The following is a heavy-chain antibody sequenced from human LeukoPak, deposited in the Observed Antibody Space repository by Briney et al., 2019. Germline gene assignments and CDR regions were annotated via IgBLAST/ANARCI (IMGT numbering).Heavy chain of an antibody. D-gene: IGHD2/OR15-2a*01. CDR1: GYTLRELS. V-gene: IGHV1-24*01. Sequence: EASVKVFCKVSGYTLRELSMHWVRQAPAKGLQWMGVFDPEDGESIIAQKFQGRLTMTEDTSTDTAYMELSSLTSEDTAMYYCATGHCNTSSCYYYYMDVWGKGTTVTVSS. CDR3: ATGHCNTSSCYYYYMDV. CDR2: FDPEDGES. J-gene: IGHJ6*03.